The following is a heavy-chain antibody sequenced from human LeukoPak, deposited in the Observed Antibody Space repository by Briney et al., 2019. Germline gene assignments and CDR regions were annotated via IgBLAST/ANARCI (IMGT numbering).Heavy chain of an antibody. CDR3: ARPDRTFYSGTYLFEY. CDR2: FSATTSYI. D-gene: IGHD1-26*01. CDR1: GFTFSSYS. Sequence: GGSLRLSCAASGFTFSSYSMNWVRQAPGKGLEWMSVFSATTSYIWYADSVKGRFTISRDNAKNSLYLQMNSLSAEDTAVYYCARPDRTFYSGTYLFEYWGPGTLVTVSS. V-gene: IGHV3-21*01. J-gene: IGHJ4*02.